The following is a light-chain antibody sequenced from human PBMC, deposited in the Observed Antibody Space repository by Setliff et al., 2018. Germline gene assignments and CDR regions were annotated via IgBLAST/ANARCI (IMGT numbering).Light chain of an antibody. CDR2: KDS. J-gene: IGLJ1*01. Sequence: ELTQPSSVSVSPGQTARITCSGDVLAKKYARWFQQKPGQAPVLVIYKDSERPSGIPERFSGSSSGTTVTLTISGAQVEDEADYYCYSAADNNQVFGTGTKVTVL. CDR3: YSAADNNQV. V-gene: IGLV3-27*01. CDR1: VLAKKY.